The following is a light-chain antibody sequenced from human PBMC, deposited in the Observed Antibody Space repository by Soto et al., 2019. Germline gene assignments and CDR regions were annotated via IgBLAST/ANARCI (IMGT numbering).Light chain of an antibody. J-gene: IGLJ1*01. CDR3: QVWDSGSDNNV. Sequence: SYELTQPPSVSVAPGQTARIPCGGDNIGIRSVHWYQQKPGQAPVVVVYDDNDRPPGIPERFSGSNAGNTATPTISRVEAGDEADYYCQVWDSGSDNNVFGTGTKVTVL. CDR2: DDN. V-gene: IGLV3-21*02. CDR1: NIGIRS.